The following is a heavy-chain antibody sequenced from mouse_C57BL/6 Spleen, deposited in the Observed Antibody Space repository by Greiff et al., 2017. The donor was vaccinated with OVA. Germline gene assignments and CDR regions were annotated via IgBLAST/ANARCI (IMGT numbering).Heavy chain of an antibody. V-gene: IGHV3-6*01. CDR2: ISYDGSN. J-gene: IGHJ4*01. CDR1: GYSITSGYF. D-gene: IGHD2-5*01. Sequence: EVQLQESGPGLVKPSQSLSLPCSVSGYSITSGYFWNWLRQLPGNKLEWMGYISYDGSNNYHPSLKNRISITRDTSKNQFFLKLNSVTTEDTATYYCARDSNRYAMDYWGQGTSVTVSS. CDR3: ARDSNRYAMDY.